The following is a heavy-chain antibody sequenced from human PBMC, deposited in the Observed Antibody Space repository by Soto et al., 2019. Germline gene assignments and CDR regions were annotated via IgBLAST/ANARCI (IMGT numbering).Heavy chain of an antibody. V-gene: IGHV3-72*01. Sequence: EVQLVESGGGLVQPGGSLRLSCAASGFTFSDYYMDWVRQVPGKGLEWIGRTRNKANSYATEYVASVKGRFSISRDDSKDSMYLQMNSLKTEDTAVYYCARDTGGSYDCWGQGALVTVSS. J-gene: IGHJ4*02. CDR3: ARDTGGSYDC. CDR1: GFTFSDYY. D-gene: IGHD1-26*01. CDR2: TRNKANSYAT.